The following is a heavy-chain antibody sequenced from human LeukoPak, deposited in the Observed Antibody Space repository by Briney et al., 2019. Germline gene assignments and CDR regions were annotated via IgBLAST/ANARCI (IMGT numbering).Heavy chain of an antibody. CDR3: ARDPRTDAFDI. CDR1: GFTFSNYW. Sequence: GGSLRLSCAASGFTFSNYWMSWVRQAPGKGLEWVANIRQDGSEKYYVDSVKGRFTISRDNAKNSPYLQMNSLRAEDTAVYFCARDPRTDAFDIWGQGTMVTVSS. J-gene: IGHJ3*02. V-gene: IGHV3-7*04. CDR2: IRQDGSEK.